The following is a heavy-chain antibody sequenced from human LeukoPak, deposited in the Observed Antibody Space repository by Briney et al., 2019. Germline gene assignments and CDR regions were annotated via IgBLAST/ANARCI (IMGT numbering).Heavy chain of an antibody. J-gene: IGHJ5*02. V-gene: IGHV6-1*01. D-gene: IGHD4-11*01. CDR3: ARDRDSNFEWGPYDP. CDR2: TYFRSRWSN. Sequence: LSQTLSLTSAISGASVSSSSASWNWLRQSPSRGLEWLGRTYFRSRWSNDYAPSVQSRIIITANTSRNQFSLHLNSVTPEGTAVYFCARDRDSNFEWGPYDPWGQGTLVIVSS. CDR1: GASVSSSSAS.